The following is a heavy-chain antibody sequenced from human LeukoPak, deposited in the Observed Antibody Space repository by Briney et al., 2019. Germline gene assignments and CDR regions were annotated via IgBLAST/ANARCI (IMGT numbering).Heavy chain of an antibody. V-gene: IGHV1-58*02. D-gene: IGHD1-26*01. CDR3: AAVFPSGSYSSWFDP. CDR2: IFVGSGNT. J-gene: IGHJ5*02. Sequence: SVKVSCKASGFTFTSSAMQWVRQARGQRLEWIGWIFVGSGNTNYAQKFQERVTITRDMSTSTAYMELSSLRSEDTAVYYCAAVFPSGSYSSWFDPWGQGTLVTVSS. CDR1: GFTFTSSA.